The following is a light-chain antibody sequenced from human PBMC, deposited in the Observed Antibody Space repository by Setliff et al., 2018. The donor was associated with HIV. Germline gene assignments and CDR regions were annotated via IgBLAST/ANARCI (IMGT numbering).Light chain of an antibody. CDR1: SSDVGGYNY. J-gene: IGLJ1*01. CDR3: SSYAGSSTYV. CDR2: DVS. V-gene: IGLV2-14*03. Sequence: QSALAQPASVSGSPGQSITISCTGTSSDVGGYNYVSWYQQYPGKAPKLMIYDVSNRPSGVSYRFSGSKSGNTASLTISGLQAEDEADYYCSSYAGSSTYVFGTGTKVTVL.